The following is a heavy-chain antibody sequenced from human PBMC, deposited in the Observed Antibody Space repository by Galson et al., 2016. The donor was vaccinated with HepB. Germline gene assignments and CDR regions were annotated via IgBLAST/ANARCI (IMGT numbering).Heavy chain of an antibody. D-gene: IGHD3-10*01. V-gene: IGHV3-11*01. CDR1: GFTFSDYY. Sequence: SLRLSCAASGFTFSDYYMSWIRQAPGKGLEWVSYTSLSGTTIYYADSVKGRFTVSRDNAKNSLYLQMNSLRVEDTAVYYCARDPSGGPPTHFDYWGQGAQVTVSS. CDR2: TSLSGTTI. CDR3: ARDPSGGPPTHFDY. J-gene: IGHJ4*02.